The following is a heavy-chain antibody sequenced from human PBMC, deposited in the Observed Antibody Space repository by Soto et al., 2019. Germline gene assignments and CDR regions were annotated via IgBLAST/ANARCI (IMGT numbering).Heavy chain of an antibody. CDR3: ARDLSDGGALDY. V-gene: IGHV1-69*08. D-gene: IGHD4-17*01. CDR2: IIPILGIA. Sequence: QVQLVQSGAEVKKPGSSVKVSCKASGGTFSSYTISWVRQAPGQGLEWMGRIIPILGIANYAQKFQGRVTITAHKSTSTVYMQLSSVRSEDTAVYYCARDLSDGGALDYWGQGTLVTVSS. CDR1: GGTFSSYT. J-gene: IGHJ4*02.